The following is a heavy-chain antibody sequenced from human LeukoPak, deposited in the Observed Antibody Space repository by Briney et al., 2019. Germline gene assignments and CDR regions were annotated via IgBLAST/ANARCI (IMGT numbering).Heavy chain of an antibody. CDR3: ARGEYDSTIPNWFDP. Sequence: ASVKVSCKASGYTFTSYGISWVRQAPGQGLEWMGWISAYNGNTNYAQKLQGRVTMTTDTSTSTAYMELRSLRSDDTAVYYCARGEYDSTIPNWFDPWGQGTLVTVSS. CDR1: GYTFTSYG. J-gene: IGHJ5*02. CDR2: ISAYNGNT. D-gene: IGHD3-22*01. V-gene: IGHV1-18*01.